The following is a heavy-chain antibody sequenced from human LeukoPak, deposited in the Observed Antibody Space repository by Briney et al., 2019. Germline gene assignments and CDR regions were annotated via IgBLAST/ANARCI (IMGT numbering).Heavy chain of an antibody. V-gene: IGHV4-59*11. J-gene: IGHJ2*01. CDR3: ARGSKDSTWPGGYFDL. Sequence: WEPLSLTCTVSGSSISSLYWSWVRQTPGEGLECIGIFYSSGSTNYNPSLKSRVTMSVDTSNNQFSLKLNSATAADTAVYYCARGSKDSTWPGGYFDLWGRGTLVTVSS. CDR1: GSSISSLY. D-gene: IGHD6-13*01. CDR2: FYSSGST.